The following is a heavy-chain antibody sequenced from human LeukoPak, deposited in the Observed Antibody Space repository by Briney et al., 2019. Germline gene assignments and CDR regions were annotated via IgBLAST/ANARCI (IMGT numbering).Heavy chain of an antibody. CDR2: INWNGGST. CDR1: GFTFDDYG. J-gene: IGHJ4*02. Sequence: GGSLRLSCAASGFTFDDYGMSWVRQAPGKGLEWVSGINWNGGSTGYADSVKGRFTISRDNAKNSLYLQMNSLRAEDTAVYHCGRYLRSTSGSIWGQGALVTVSS. V-gene: IGHV3-20*01. D-gene: IGHD1-1*01. CDR3: GRYLRSTSGSI.